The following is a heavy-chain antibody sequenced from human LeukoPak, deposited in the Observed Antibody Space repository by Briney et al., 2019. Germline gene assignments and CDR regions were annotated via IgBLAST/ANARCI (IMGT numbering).Heavy chain of an antibody. D-gene: IGHD3-10*01. CDR3: ASTITMVRGVIITEGMT. J-gene: IGHJ5*02. Sequence: PGGSLRLSCAASGFTFSSYSMNWVRQAPGKGLEWVSSISSSSSYIYYADSVKGRFTISRDNAKNSLYLQMNSLRAEDTAVYYCASTITMVRGVIITEGMTWGQGTLVTVSS. V-gene: IGHV3-21*01. CDR2: ISSSSSYI. CDR1: GFTFSSYS.